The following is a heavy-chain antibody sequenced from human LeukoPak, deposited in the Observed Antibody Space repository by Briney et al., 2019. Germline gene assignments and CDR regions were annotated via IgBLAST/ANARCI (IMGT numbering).Heavy chain of an antibody. V-gene: IGHV4-59*01. J-gene: IGHJ5*02. CDR3: ARVRIGIQLWSTADNFFDP. Sequence: PSETLSLTCTVYGGSISSYYWSWIRQPPGKGMEWVGYMYYSGRTKYNPSLKSRVTISVDTSKNQFSLKLSSVTAADTAVYYCARVRIGIQLWSTADNFFDPWGQGTLVTVSS. CDR1: GGSISSYY. CDR2: MYYSGRT. D-gene: IGHD5-18*01.